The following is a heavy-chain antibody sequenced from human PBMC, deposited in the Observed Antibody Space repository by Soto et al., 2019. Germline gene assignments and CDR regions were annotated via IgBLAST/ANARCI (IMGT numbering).Heavy chain of an antibody. CDR1: GFTFSSYW. CDR2: IKQDGSEK. CDR3: ARDRAVGWFDP. V-gene: IGHV3-7*01. D-gene: IGHD6-19*01. J-gene: IGHJ5*02. Sequence: GGSLRLSCAASGFTFSSYWMSWVRQAPGKGLEWVANIKQDGSEKYYVDSVKGRFTISKDNAKNSLYLQMNSLRAEDTAVYYCARDRAVGWFDPWGQGTLVTVSS.